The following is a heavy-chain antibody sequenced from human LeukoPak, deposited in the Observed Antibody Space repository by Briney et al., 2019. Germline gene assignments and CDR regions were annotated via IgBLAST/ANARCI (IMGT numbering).Heavy chain of an antibody. D-gene: IGHD5-12*01. Sequence: PGGSLRLSCAASGLTFSSYWMSWVRQAPGKGLEWVANIKQDGSEKYYVDSVKGRFTISRDNAKNSLYLQMNSLRAEDTAVYYCVREGLHSGYDWYWGQGTLVTVSP. CDR3: VREGLHSGYDWY. V-gene: IGHV3-7*01. CDR2: IKQDGSEK. CDR1: GLTFSSYW. J-gene: IGHJ4*02.